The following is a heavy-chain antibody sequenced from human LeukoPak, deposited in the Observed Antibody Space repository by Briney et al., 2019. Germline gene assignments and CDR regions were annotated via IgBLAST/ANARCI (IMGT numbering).Heavy chain of an antibody. CDR2: IYPGDSDT. CDR3: ARLNWNDVNYYYMDV. V-gene: IGHV5-51*01. CDR1: GYSFTSYW. D-gene: IGHD1-20*01. J-gene: IGHJ6*03. Sequence: GESLKISCKGSGYSFTSYWIGWVRQMPGKGLEWMGIIYPGDSDTRYSLSFQGQVTISADKSISTAYLQWSSPKASDTAMYYCARLNWNDVNYYYMDVWGKGTTVTVSS.